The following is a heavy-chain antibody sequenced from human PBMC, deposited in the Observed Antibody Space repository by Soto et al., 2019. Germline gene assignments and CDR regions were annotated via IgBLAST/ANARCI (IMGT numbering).Heavy chain of an antibody. D-gene: IGHD3-3*01. CDR1: GYTFTSYG. V-gene: IGHV1-18*01. Sequence: ASVKVSCKASGYTFTSYGISWVRQAPGQGLEWMGWISAYNGNTNYAQKLQGRVTMTTDTSTSTAYMELRSLRSDDTAVCYCARGLEYDFWSGGHAFDIWGQGTMVTV. CDR2: ISAYNGNT. J-gene: IGHJ3*02. CDR3: ARGLEYDFWSGGHAFDI.